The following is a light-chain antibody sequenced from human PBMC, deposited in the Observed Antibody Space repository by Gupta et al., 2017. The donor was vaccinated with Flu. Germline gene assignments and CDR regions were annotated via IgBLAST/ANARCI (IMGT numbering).Light chain of an antibody. CDR1: SSDVGGYNY. CDR2: EVS. V-gene: IGLV2-8*01. Sequence: QSALTQPPSASGSPGQSVTISCTGTSSDVGGYNYVSWYQQHPGKAPKLMIYEVSKRPSGVPYRFSGSKSGNTASLTVSGLQAEDEADYYCSSYAGSNRGVFGGGTKLTVL. CDR3: SSYAGSNRGV. J-gene: IGLJ3*02.